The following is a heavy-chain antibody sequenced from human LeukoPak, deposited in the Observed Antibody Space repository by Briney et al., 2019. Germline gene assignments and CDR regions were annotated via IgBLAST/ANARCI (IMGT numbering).Heavy chain of an antibody. Sequence: GASVKVSCKASGYTFTSYDINWVRQATGQGLEWMGWMNPNSGNTGYAQKFQSRVTITTNTSISTAYMQQSSLRSEDTAVYYCGGGLAAHRTIDYWGQGTLVTVSS. CDR1: GYTFTSYD. CDR3: GGGLAAHRTIDY. V-gene: IGHV1-8*03. D-gene: IGHD6-6*01. CDR2: MNPNSGNT. J-gene: IGHJ4*02.